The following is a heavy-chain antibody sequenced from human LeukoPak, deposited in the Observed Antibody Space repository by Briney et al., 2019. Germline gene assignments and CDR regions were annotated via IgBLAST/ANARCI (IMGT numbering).Heavy chain of an antibody. V-gene: IGHV3-30*18. J-gene: IGHJ6*02. CDR1: GFTFSSYA. D-gene: IGHD2-21*01. Sequence: PGGSLRLSCAASGFTFSSYAMNWVRQAPGKGLEWVVVISHDGSNKYYADSVKGRFTISRDNYKNTLYLQMNSLRVDDTAVYYCAKDLGVGANYYYYGMDVWGQGTTVTVSS. CDR3: AKDLGVGANYYYYGMDV. CDR2: ISHDGSNK.